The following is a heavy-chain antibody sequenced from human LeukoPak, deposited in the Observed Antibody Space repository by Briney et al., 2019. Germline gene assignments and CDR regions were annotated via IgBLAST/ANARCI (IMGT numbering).Heavy chain of an antibody. D-gene: IGHD4-11*01. CDR3: ARSPPDSNSLDY. Sequence: ETLSLTCTVSGASISGYYWNWIRQPAGEGLEWIGRIFTSGITSYNPSLKSRVTMSVDTSNNQFSLRLSSVTTADTAVYYCARSPPDSNSLDYWGLGTLVTVSS. J-gene: IGHJ4*02. V-gene: IGHV4-4*07. CDR1: GASISGYY. CDR2: IFTSGIT.